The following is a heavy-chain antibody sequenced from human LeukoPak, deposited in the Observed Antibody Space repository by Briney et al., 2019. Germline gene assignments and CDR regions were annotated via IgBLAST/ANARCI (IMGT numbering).Heavy chain of an antibody. V-gene: IGHV3-48*01. Sequence: GGSLRLSCAASEFTFSSYSMNWVRQAPGKGLEWVSYISSSSVTIYYADSVKGRFTISRDNAKNSLYLQINSLRVEDTAVYYCASFTAMYNWGQGTPVTVSS. CDR3: ASFTAMYN. J-gene: IGHJ4*02. D-gene: IGHD5-18*01. CDR1: EFTFSSYS. CDR2: ISSSSVTI.